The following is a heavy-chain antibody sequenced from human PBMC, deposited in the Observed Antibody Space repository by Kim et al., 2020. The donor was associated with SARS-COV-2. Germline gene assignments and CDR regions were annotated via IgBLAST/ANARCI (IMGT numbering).Heavy chain of an antibody. CDR2: ITGSGDNT. Sequence: GGSLRLSCVASGFTFSIDAMIWVRQAPGMGLECVSVITGSGDNTHYADSVKGRFTISRDNSKSMLYLQMNSLRVEDTAIYYCARGSDHWGQGTLVTVSS. CDR1: GFTFSIDA. CDR3: ARGSDH. J-gene: IGHJ4*02. V-gene: IGHV3-23*01.